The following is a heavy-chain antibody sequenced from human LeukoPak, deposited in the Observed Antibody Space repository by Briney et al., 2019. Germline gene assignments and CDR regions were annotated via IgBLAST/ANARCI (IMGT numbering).Heavy chain of an antibody. CDR2: IYYSGST. CDR3: ARDSSGLNWFDP. D-gene: IGHD6-19*01. V-gene: IGHV4-59*01. CDR1: NDSISSYY. Sequence: SETLSLTCTVSNDSISSYYWSWIRQPPGKGLEWIGYIYYSGSTNYNPSLKSRVTISVDTSKNQFSLKVSSVTAADTAVYYCARDSSGLNWFDPWGQGTLVAVSS. J-gene: IGHJ5*02.